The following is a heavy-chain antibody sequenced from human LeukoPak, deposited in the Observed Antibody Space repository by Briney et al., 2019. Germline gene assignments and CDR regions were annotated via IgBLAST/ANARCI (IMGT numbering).Heavy chain of an antibody. CDR1: GDSISSSNFY. Sequence: SETLSLTCTVSGDSISSSNFYWGWIRQPPGKGLEWIGSIYYSGSTYYNPSLKSRVTISVDTSKKQFSLNLSSVTAADTAVYYCARAYGSGSYRRFDPWGQGTLVTVSS. CDR3: ARAYGSGSYRRFDP. V-gene: IGHV4-39*07. CDR2: IYYSGST. D-gene: IGHD3-10*01. J-gene: IGHJ5*02.